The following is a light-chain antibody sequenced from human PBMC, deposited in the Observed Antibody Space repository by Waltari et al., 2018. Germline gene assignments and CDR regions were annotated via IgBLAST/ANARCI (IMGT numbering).Light chain of an antibody. CDR3: QQYYSTIFT. V-gene: IGKV4-1*01. CDR1: QSDLNRSTHKNF. Sequence: DIAVTHFLDPLAVSLGVSASTNCKFSQSDLNRSTHKNFLAWYQQKPGQPPKLLIYWASTRESGVPDRFSGSGSGTDFTLTISSLQAEDVAVYYCQQYYSTIFTFGPGTKVDVK. J-gene: IGKJ3*01. CDR2: WAS.